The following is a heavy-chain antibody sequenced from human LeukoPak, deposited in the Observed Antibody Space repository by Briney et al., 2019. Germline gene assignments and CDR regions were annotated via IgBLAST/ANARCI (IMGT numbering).Heavy chain of an antibody. CDR1: GGSMNKYY. Sequence: SETLSLTCDVSGGSMNKYYWGWIRQSAGKGLEWIGRMYDSGSINYNPSLESRVTMSGDTSKNQFSLKLTSVTAADTAVYYCAREEAPVTTVTHFDYWGQGTLVTVSS. D-gene: IGHD4-17*01. CDR2: MYDSGSI. CDR3: AREEAPVTTVTHFDY. V-gene: IGHV4-4*07. J-gene: IGHJ4*02.